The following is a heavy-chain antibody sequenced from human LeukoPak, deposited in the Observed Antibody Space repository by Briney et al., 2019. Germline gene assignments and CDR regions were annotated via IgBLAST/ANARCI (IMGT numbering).Heavy chain of an antibody. V-gene: IGHV3-7*01. CDR2: IKQDGSEV. D-gene: IGHD4-17*01. J-gene: IGHJ6*03. CDR3: AGCSSVTTYYYHYYMDV. CDR1: GFTFSNSW. Sequence: GGSLRLSCAASGFTFSNSWMSWVRQAPGKGLEWVANIKQDGSEVYYVDSVKGRFTISRDNAESSMYLQMSSLRAEDTAVYYCAGCSSVTTYYYHYYMDVWGKGTTVTVSS.